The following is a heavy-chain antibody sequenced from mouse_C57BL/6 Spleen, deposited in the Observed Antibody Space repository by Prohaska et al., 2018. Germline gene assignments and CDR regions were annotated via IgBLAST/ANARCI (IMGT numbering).Heavy chain of an antibody. D-gene: IGHD2-5*01. CDR1: GFNIKDDY. Sequence: EVQLQQSGAELVRPGASVKLSCTASGFNIKDDYKHWVKQRPEQGLEWIGWIDPENGDTEYASKFQGKATITADTSSNTAYLQLSSLTSEDTAVYYCITSRYSNYAAWFAYWGQGTLVTVSA. CDR3: ITSRYSNYAAWFAY. V-gene: IGHV14-4*01. CDR2: IDPENGDT. J-gene: IGHJ3*01.